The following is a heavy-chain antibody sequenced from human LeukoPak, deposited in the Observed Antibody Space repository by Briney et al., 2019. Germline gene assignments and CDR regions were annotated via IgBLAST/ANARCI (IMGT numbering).Heavy chain of an antibody. D-gene: IGHD2-2*01. CDR3: AKGSFYCNGNSCPQYYYYMDV. CDR1: GYTFSRHG. V-gene: IGHV3-30*02. J-gene: IGHJ6*03. CDR2: IRYDGSNK. Sequence: GGSLRLSCAASGYTFSRHGIRWARQAPGKGLEWVAFIRYDGSNKYYADSVKGRFTISRDDSKNTLYLQMNSLRAEDTAVYYCAKGSFYCNGNSCPQYYYYMDVWGKGTTVTVSS.